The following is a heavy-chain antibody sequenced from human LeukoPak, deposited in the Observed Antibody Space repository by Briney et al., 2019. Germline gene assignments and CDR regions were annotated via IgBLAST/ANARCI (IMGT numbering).Heavy chain of an antibody. J-gene: IGHJ5*02. CDR2: IIPIFGTA. D-gene: IGHD3-10*01. CDR1: GGTFSSYA. CDR3: ARDSGYGSGSYTTYNWFDP. Sequence: SVKVSCKASGGTFSSYAISWVRQAPGQGLEWMRGIIPIFGTANYAQKFQGRVTITADESTSTAYMELSSLRSEGTAVYYCARDSGYGSGSYTTYNWFDPWGQGTLVTVSS. V-gene: IGHV1-69*13.